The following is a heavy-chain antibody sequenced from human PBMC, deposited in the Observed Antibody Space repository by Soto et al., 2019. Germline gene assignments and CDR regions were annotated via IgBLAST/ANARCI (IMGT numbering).Heavy chain of an antibody. CDR1: GFTFSSYG. CDR2: IWYDGSNK. D-gene: IGHD3-16*01. CDR3: ASDPLTGDGDDGGGSGDACDI. V-gene: IGHV3-33*01. J-gene: IGHJ3*02. Sequence: QVPLVESGGGVVQPGRSLRLSCAASGFTFSSYGMHWVRQAPGKGLEWVAVIWYDGSNKYYADSVKGRFTISRDNSKNTRNRQTDGLRAEDTAVYDCASDPLTGDGDDGGGSGDACDIWGQGRTVTVSS.